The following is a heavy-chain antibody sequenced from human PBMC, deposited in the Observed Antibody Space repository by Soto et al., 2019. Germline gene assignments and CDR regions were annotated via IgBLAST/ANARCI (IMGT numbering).Heavy chain of an antibody. CDR3: AKNQGVELVPLATVDWFDP. V-gene: IGHV3-23*01. D-gene: IGHD1-26*01. CDR1: GFTFSSYA. Sequence: LRLSCAASGFTFSSYAMSWVRQAPGKGLEWVSAISGSGGSTYYADSVKGRFTISRDNSKSTVYLELNNLSAEDTAVYHCAKNQGVELVPLATVDWFDPWGQGSVVTSPQ. J-gene: IGHJ5*02. CDR2: ISGSGGST.